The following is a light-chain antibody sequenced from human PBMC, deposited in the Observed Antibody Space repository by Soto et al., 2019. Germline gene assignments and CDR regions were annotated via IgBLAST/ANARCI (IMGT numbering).Light chain of an antibody. Sequence: DIQMTQSPSTLSASVGDRVTITCRASESISSWLAWYQQKPGKAPKILVYKASSLESGVPSRFSGSGSGTEFTLTISSLQPDDFATYYCQQYNSYSLTFGGGTKVEIK. CDR3: QQYNSYSLT. J-gene: IGKJ4*01. CDR1: ESISSW. CDR2: KAS. V-gene: IGKV1-5*03.